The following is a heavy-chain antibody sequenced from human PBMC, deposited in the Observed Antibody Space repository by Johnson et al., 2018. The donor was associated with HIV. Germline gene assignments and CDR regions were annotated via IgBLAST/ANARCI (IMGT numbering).Heavy chain of an antibody. D-gene: IGHD2-2*02. CDR2: IRYDGSST. V-gene: IGHV3-30*02. J-gene: IGHJ3*02. Sequence: QVQLVESGGGVVQPGGSLRLSCAASGFTFSSYGMHWVRQAPGKGLEWVAFIRYDGSSTSFADSVTGRFTISRDNSKNTLYLQINSLRADDTAIYYCAQDLDTLAPYVAFDMWGQGTMVTVSS. CDR1: GFTFSSYG. CDR3: AQDLDTLAPYVAFDM.